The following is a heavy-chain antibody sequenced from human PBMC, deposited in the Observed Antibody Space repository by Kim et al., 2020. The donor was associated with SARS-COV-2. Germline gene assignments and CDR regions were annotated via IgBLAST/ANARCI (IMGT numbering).Heavy chain of an antibody. Sequence: GGSLRLSCAASGFTFSSYAMSWVRQAPGKGLEWVSAISGSGGSTYYADSVKGRFTISRDNSKNTLYLQMNSLRAEDTAVYYCAKIRGYYYGSGSHNFDAFDIWGQGTMVTVSS. CDR2: ISGSGGST. J-gene: IGHJ3*02. D-gene: IGHD3-10*01. V-gene: IGHV3-23*01. CDR1: GFTFSSYA. CDR3: AKIRGYYYGSGSHNFDAFDI.